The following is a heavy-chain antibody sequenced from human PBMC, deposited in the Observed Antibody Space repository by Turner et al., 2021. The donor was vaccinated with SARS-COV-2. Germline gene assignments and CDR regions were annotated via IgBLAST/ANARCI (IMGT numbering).Heavy chain of an antibody. CDR1: GSSFSTYS. D-gene: IGHD6-19*01. V-gene: IGHV3-21*01. CDR3: SDWSSDVCSSDLQHLVISIR. J-gene: IGHJ2*01. Sequence: EVQLVESGVGLVKTEGSLSLSCAASGSSFSTYSMNWVRQAPGKGLEWVSSNSSTNYYIYYADSVKGRFTISRDNAKNSLYLQMFFFSSRRRHTRLVSDWSSDVCSSDLQHLVISIRGGRGTLVTVSS. CDR2: NSSTNYYI.